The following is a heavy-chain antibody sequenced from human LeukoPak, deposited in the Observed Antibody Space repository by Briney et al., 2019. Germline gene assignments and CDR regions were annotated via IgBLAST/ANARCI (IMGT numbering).Heavy chain of an antibody. Sequence: GGSLRLSCAASGFTFSSYWIHWVRQVPGKGLVWVSRIDYDGSITNYADSVKGRFTISRDNAKNSLYLQMNSLRAEDTAVYCCARGGASYDFWSGYYGGAYYFDYWGQGTLVTVSS. V-gene: IGHV3-74*01. J-gene: IGHJ4*02. CDR3: ARGGASYDFWSGYYGGAYYFDY. D-gene: IGHD3-3*01. CDR1: GFTFSSYW. CDR2: IDYDGSIT.